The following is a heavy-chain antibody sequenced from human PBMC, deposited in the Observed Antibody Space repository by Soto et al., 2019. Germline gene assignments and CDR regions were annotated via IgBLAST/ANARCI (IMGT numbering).Heavy chain of an antibody. CDR2: IIPFFHAP. V-gene: IGHV1-69*13. CDR1: GCTFSRNA. CDR3: ARSRAAARPGVGMDV. Sequence: SVKVSCKASGCTFSRNAISWVRQAPGQGLEWMGGIIPFFHAPNYAQKFQGRVTITADESTSIGFMEMSRLRFEDTAVYYCARSRAAARPGVGMDVWGQGTTVTVSS. D-gene: IGHD6-13*01. J-gene: IGHJ6*02.